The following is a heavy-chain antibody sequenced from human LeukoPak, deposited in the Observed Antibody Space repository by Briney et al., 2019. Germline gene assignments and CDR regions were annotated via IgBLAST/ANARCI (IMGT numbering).Heavy chain of an antibody. CDR2: TYYRSKWYN. J-gene: IGHJ2*01. D-gene: IGHD6-19*01. V-gene: IGHV6-1*01. Sequence: SQTLSLTRAISGDSVPTNSAAWNWIRQSPSRGLEWLGGTYYRSKWYNDYAVSVKSRITIDPDTSKNQLSLQLNSVTPEDTAVYYCARSSGLDWYFDLWGRGTLVTVSS. CDR1: GDSVPTNSAA. CDR3: ARSSGLDWYFDL.